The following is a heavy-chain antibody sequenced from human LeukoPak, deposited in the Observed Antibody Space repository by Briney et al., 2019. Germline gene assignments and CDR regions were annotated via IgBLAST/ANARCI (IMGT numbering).Heavy chain of an antibody. CDR1: GYTFTSYY. V-gene: IGHV1-46*01. J-gene: IGHJ6*02. Sequence: GASVKVSCKASGYTFTSYYMHWVRQAPGQGLEWMGIINPSGGSTSSAQKFQGRVTMTRDTSTTTVYMELTILRSEDTAVYYCARETAVIAYYYDGMDVWGQGTTVTVSS. CDR3: ARETAVIAYYYDGMDV. D-gene: IGHD2-2*01. CDR2: INPSGGST.